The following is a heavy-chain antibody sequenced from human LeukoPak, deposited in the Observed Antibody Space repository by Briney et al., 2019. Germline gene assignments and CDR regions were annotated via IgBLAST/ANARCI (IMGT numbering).Heavy chain of an antibody. D-gene: IGHD2-15*01. V-gene: IGHV3-74*01. CDR1: GFTFSNYW. CDR3: ARDGFCSAGRCYGMDV. J-gene: IGHJ6*02. Sequence: GGSLRLSCTASGFTFSNYWMHWVRQAPGQGQVWVSRINSDGSSTDYADSVKGRFTISRDNAKNTLYLQMNSLRAGDTAVYYCARDGFCSAGRCYGMDVWGQGTTVTVSS. CDR2: INSDGSST.